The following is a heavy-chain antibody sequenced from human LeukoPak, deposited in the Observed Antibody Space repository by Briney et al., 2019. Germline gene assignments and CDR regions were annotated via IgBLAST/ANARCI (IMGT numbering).Heavy chain of an antibody. Sequence: GGSLRLSCAASGFTFSSYEMNWVRQAPGKGLERVSYISSSGSTIYYADSVKGRFTISRDNAKNSLYLQMNSLRAEDTAVYYCAREKPYYYDSSGPFDYWGQGTLVTVSS. D-gene: IGHD3-22*01. CDR3: AREKPYYYDSSGPFDY. CDR1: GFTFSSYE. CDR2: ISSSGSTI. V-gene: IGHV3-48*03. J-gene: IGHJ4*02.